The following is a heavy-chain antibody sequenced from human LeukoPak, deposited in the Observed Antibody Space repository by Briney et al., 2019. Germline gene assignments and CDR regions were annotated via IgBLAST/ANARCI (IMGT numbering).Heavy chain of an antibody. CDR3: ARGYYDSSGYYDAFDI. CDR1: GFTFTNYA. D-gene: IGHD3-22*01. CDR2: IYSGGST. V-gene: IGHV3-66*01. Sequence: GGSLRLSCAASGFTFTNYAMTWVRQAPGKGLEWVSVIYSGGSTYYADSVKGRFTISRDNSKNTLYLQMNSLRAEDTAVYYCARGYYDSSGYYDAFDIWGQGTMVTVSS. J-gene: IGHJ3*02.